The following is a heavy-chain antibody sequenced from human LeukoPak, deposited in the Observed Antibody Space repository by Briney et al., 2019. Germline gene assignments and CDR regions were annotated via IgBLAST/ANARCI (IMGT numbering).Heavy chain of an antibody. CDR3: AKGDILTGYENDAFDI. D-gene: IGHD3-9*01. J-gene: IGHJ3*02. CDR1: GFTFSSYA. CDR2: ISGSGGST. V-gene: IGHV3-23*01. Sequence: QSGGSLRLSCAASGFTFSSYAMSWVRQAPGKGLEWVSAISGSGGSTYYADSVKGRFTTSRDNSKNTLYLQMNSLRAEDTAVYYCAKGDILTGYENDAFDIWGQGTMVTVSS.